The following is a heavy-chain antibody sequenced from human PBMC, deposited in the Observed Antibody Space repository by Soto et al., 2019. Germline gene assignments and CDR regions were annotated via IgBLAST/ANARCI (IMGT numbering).Heavy chain of an antibody. Sequence: SVKVSCKASGGTFSSYAISWVRQAPGQGLEWMGGIIPIFGTANYAQKFQGRVTITADESTSTAYMELSSLRSEDTAVYYCARVGYCGGDCYFWFDPWGQGTLVTVS. CDR3: ARVGYCGGDCYFWFDP. V-gene: IGHV1-69*13. CDR1: GGTFSSYA. J-gene: IGHJ5*02. CDR2: IIPIFGTA. D-gene: IGHD2-21*02.